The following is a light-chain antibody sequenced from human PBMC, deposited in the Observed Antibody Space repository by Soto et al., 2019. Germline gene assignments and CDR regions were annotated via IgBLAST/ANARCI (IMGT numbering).Light chain of an antibody. CDR3: CSYVGRSTSYV. Sequence: QSVLTQPASVSGSPGQSITISCTGTSSDVGSYNLVSWYQQHPGKAPKLMIYEGSKRPSGVSNRFSGSKSGNTASLTISGLEAEDEADYYCCSYVGRSTSYVFGTGTKLTVL. CDR2: EGS. CDR1: SSDVGSYNL. J-gene: IGLJ1*01. V-gene: IGLV2-23*01.